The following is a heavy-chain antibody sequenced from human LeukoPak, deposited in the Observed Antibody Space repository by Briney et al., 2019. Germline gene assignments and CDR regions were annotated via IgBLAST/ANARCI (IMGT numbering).Heavy chain of an antibody. V-gene: IGHV1-2*02. CDR2: INPNSGGT. D-gene: IGHD3-10*01. CDR3: AREGLWFGESWFDP. CDR1: GYTFTSYY. Sequence: ASVKVSCKASGYTFTSYYMHWVRQAPGQGLEWMGWINPNSGGTNYAQKFQGRVTMTRDTSISTAYMELSRLRSDDTAVYYCAREGLWFGESWFDPWGQGTLVTVSS. J-gene: IGHJ5*02.